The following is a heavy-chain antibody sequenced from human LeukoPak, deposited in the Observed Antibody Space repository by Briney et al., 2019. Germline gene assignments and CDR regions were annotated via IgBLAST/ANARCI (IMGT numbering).Heavy chain of an antibody. CDR2: INPSGGST. J-gene: IGHJ3*02. V-gene: IGHV1-46*03. CDR3: ASVVSGSYPADAFDI. D-gene: IGHD1-26*01. Sequence: ASVKVSCKASGYTFTSYYMHWVRQAPGQGLEWVGIINPSGGSTSYAQKFQGRVTMTRDTSTSTVYMELSSLRSEDTAVYYCASVVSGSYPADAFDIWGQGTMVTVSS. CDR1: GYTFTSYY.